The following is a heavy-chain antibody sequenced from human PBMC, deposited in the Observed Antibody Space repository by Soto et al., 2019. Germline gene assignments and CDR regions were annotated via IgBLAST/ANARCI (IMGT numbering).Heavy chain of an antibody. D-gene: IGHD5-12*01. CDR2: ISADNGNR. J-gene: IGHJ6*02. Sequence: QVQLVQSGAEVKKPGASVKVSCKASGYTFTSYGISWVRQAPGQGLEWMGWISADNGNRNSAQRLQGRVTMTTDTSTRRDNMELRSLILDDTAVYFYARDRRGRYDYYYYGMDVWGQGTTVSVSS. V-gene: IGHV1-18*01. CDR3: ARDRRGRYDYYYYGMDV. CDR1: GYTFTSYG.